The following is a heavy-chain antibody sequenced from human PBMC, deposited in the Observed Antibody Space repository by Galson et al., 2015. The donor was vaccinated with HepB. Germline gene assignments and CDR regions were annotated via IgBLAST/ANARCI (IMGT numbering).Heavy chain of an antibody. Sequence: SLRLSCAASAFTFSSHAMHWVRQAPGKGLEWVAVIWYYGSNKDYADSVKGRFNIFRDNSKNTLYLQMNSLRAEDTAVYYCAKDVGVGVAEYYYYGMDAWGQGTTVIVSS. CDR3: AKDVGVGVAEYYYYGMDA. CDR1: AFTFSSHA. V-gene: IGHV3-33*06. D-gene: IGHD6-19*01. J-gene: IGHJ6*02. CDR2: IWYYGSNK.